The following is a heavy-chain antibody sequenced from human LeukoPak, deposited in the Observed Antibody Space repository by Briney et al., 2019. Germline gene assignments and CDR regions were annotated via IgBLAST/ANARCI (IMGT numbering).Heavy chain of an antibody. V-gene: IGHV4-59*08. Sequence: SETLSLTCTVSGGSISNNYWSWIRQPPGKGLEWIGFIYYSGSTKYTPSLESRVTISVDTSKNQFSLNLNSVTAADTAVYYCARHLKGVMTCFDYWGQGALVTVSS. CDR2: IYYSGST. CDR1: GGSISNNY. D-gene: IGHD2-21*02. J-gene: IGHJ4*02. CDR3: ARHLKGVMTCFDY.